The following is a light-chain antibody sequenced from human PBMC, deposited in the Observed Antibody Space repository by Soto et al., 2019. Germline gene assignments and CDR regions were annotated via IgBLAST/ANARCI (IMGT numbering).Light chain of an antibody. Sequence: DIQMTQSPTSVSASVGDTVTISCRASQVISSWLAWYQQKPGKAPNLLIYKASTLQTGVPSRFSGSGSGTDFALTITSLQAEDFATYYCQQLRMYPSAFGGGTKVDIK. J-gene: IGKJ4*01. CDR2: KAS. V-gene: IGKV1-12*01. CDR1: QVISSW. CDR3: QQLRMYPSA.